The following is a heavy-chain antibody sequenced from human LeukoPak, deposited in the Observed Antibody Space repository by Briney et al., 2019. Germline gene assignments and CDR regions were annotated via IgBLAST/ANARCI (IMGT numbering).Heavy chain of an antibody. CDR2: ISGSGGST. CDR1: GFTFSSYA. CDR3: GHPHYYYYYYMDA. Sequence: GGSLRLSCAASGFTFSSYAMSWVRQAPGKGLEWVSGISGSGGSTYHADSVKGRFTISRGNSKNTLYLQMSSLKTEDTAVYYCGHPHYYYYYYMDAWGKGTTVTVSS. V-gene: IGHV3-23*01. J-gene: IGHJ6*03.